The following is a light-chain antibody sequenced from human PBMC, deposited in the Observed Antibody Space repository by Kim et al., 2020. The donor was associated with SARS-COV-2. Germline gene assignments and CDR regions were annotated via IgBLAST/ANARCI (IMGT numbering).Light chain of an antibody. CDR3: AAWDDSLNAVV. CDR2: TNN. CDR1: RSNVGANT. J-gene: IGLJ2*01. Sequence: QGVTISCSGSRSNVGANTVNWYQHLPGTTPKPLIYTNNQRPSGVPDRFSGSKSGTSASLAISGLQSEDEADYYCAAWDDSLNAVVFGGGTQLTVL. V-gene: IGLV1-44*01.